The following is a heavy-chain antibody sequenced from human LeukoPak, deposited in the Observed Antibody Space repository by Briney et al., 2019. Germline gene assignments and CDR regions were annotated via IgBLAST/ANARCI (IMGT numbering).Heavy chain of an antibody. D-gene: IGHD5-18*01. Sequence: GGSLRLSCAASGFTFSSYAMSWVRQAPGKGLEWVSAISGSGGSTYYADSVKGRFTISRDNSRNTLYLQMNSLRAEDTAVYYCAKAIRGYSYGYDYWGQGTLVTVSS. V-gene: IGHV3-23*01. J-gene: IGHJ4*02. CDR3: AKAIRGYSYGYDY. CDR2: ISGSGGST. CDR1: GFTFSSYA.